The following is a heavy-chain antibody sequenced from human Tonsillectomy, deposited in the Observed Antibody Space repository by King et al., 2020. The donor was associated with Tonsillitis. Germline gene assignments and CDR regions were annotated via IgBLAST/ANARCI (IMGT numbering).Heavy chain of an antibody. D-gene: IGHD2-21*01. CDR1: GFTFSDAW. J-gene: IGHJ6*02. Sequence: VQLVESGGGLVKPGGSLRLSCAAYGFTFSDAWMSWVRQAPGKGLEWVGRIKNKFEGETTDYTASVKGRFSFSRDDSKNILYLQMNSLKTEDTTVFYCTPHLPIPGYYSMDFWGPGYTVTVSS. CDR2: IKNKFEGETT. V-gene: IGHV3-15*05. CDR3: TPHLPIPGYYSMDF.